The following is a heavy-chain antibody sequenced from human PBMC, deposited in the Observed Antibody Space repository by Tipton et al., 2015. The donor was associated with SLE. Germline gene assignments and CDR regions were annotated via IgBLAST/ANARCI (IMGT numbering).Heavy chain of an antibody. Sequence: TLSLTCTVSGGSISSYYWSWIRQPPGKGLEWIGYIYYSGSTNYNPSLKSRVTISVDTSKNQFSLKLSSVTAADTAVYYCARDFAAGIDYWGQGTLVAVSS. D-gene: IGHD6-13*01. CDR3: ARDFAAGIDY. CDR1: GGSISSYY. J-gene: IGHJ4*02. V-gene: IGHV4-59*01. CDR2: IYYSGST.